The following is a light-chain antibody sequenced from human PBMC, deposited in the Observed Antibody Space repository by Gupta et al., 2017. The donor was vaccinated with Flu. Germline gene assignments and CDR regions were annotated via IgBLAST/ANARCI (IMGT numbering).Light chain of an antibody. V-gene: IGKV3-15*01. CDR2: GAS. CDR1: QSVSSN. Sequence: EIVMTQSPATLSVSPGERATLSCRASQSVSSNLAWYQQKPGQAPRLLIYGASTRATGIPARFSGSGYGTEFTLTISSRQSEDFAVYYCQQDNNWPFVTFGGGTKVEIK. J-gene: IGKJ4*01. CDR3: QQDNNWPFVT.